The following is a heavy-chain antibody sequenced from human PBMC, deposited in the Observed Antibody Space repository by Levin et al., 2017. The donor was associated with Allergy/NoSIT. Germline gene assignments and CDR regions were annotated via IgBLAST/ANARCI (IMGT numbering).Heavy chain of an antibody. J-gene: IGHJ4*02. CDR1: GFTFSSYA. V-gene: IGHV3-23*01. Sequence: GGSLRLSCAASGFTFSSYAMSWVRQAPGKGLEWVSAISGSGGSTYYADSVKGRFTISRDNSKNTLYLQMNSLRAEDTAVYYCAKDDCSGGSCYYFDYWGQGTLVTVSS. CDR3: AKDDCSGGSCYYFDY. D-gene: IGHD2-15*01. CDR2: ISGSGGST.